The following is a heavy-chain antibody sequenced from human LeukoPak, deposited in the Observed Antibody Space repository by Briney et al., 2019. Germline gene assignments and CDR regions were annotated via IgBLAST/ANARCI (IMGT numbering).Heavy chain of an antibody. CDR3: ERAQVVIPGGDFDY. CDR2: ISGSGNST. CDR1: GSTFITSA. V-gene: IGHV3-23*01. J-gene: IGHJ4*02. Sequence: SGRSLTLSCAASGSTFITSAMSSVRQPPGKGLEWVSSISGSGNSTFYAESVKGRFTICRDNSKNTLYLQMNSLRAEDRAVYYCERAQVVIPGGDFDYWGQGALVTVSS. D-gene: IGHD3-22*01.